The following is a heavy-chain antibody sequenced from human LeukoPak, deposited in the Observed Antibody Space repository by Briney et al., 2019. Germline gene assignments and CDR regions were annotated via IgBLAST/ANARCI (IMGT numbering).Heavy chain of an antibody. Sequence: GGSLRLSCAASGFTLSSYSMNWVRQAPGKGLEWVSSISTSCVYIYYADSVKGRFTISRDNAKNSLYLQMNSLRAEDTAVYYCARSSGSYSSDSPDDYWGQGTLATVSS. V-gene: IGHV3-21*01. J-gene: IGHJ4*02. CDR2: ISTSCVYI. D-gene: IGHD1-26*01. CDR1: GFTLSSYS. CDR3: ARSSGSYSSDSPDDY.